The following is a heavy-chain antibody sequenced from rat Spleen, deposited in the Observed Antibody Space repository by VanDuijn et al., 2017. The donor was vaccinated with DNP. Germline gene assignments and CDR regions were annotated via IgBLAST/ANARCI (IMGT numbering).Heavy chain of an antibody. J-gene: IGHJ2*01. Sequence: EVQLQESGPGLVEPSQSLSLTCSVTAYSITTNYWGWIRKFPGNKMEWVGHISYSGGTSYNPSLKSRISITRDTSKNQFFLHLNSVTTEDTATYYCARWSDYFDYWGQGVMVTVSS. CDR3: ARWSDYFDY. V-gene: IGHV3-1*01. CDR1: AYSITTNY. CDR2: ISYSGGT.